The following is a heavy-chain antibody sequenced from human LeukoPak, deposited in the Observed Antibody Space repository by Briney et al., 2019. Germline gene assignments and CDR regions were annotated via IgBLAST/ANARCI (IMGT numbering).Heavy chain of an antibody. CDR1: GGSISSGGYY. Sequence: PSETLSLTCTASGGSISSGGYYWSWIRQHPGKGLEWIGYIYYSGSTYYNPSLKSRVTISVDTSKNQFSLKLSSVTAADTAVYYCVRVVIGMSVYFDYWGQGTLVTVSS. CDR3: VRVVIGMSVYFDY. J-gene: IGHJ4*02. CDR2: IYYSGST. D-gene: IGHD3-22*01. V-gene: IGHV4-31*03.